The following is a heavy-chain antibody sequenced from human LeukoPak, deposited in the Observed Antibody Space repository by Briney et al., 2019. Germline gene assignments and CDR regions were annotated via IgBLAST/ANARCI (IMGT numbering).Heavy chain of an antibody. CDR2: VNAGNGKT. J-gene: IGHJ4*02. CDR1: GYTFTNYP. CDR3: ARGYYDLLTGHVVTYYFDY. V-gene: IGHV1-3*01. Sequence: EASVKVSCKASGYTFTNYPVHWVRQAPGQRLEWMGWVNAGNGKTNYSQKFQVRVTLTRDTSASTVYMELSSLRSEDTAVYYCARGYYDLLTGHVVTYYFDYWGQGTLVTVSS. D-gene: IGHD3-9*01.